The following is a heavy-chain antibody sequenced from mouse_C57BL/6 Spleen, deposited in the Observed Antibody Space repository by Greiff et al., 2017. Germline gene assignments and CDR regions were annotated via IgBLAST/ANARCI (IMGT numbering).Heavy chain of an antibody. CDR1: GYTFTSYW. CDR3: ARNNYGNYSSWLAY. J-gene: IGHJ3*01. Sequence: QVQLQQPGAELVRPGSSVKLSCKASGYTFTSYWMHWVKQRPIQGLEWIGNIDPADSETHYNQKFKGKATLTVDKSSSTAYMQLRSLTSEASAVYYCARNNYGNYSSWLAYWGQGTLVTVSA. V-gene: IGHV1-52*01. CDR2: IDPADSET. D-gene: IGHD2-1*01.